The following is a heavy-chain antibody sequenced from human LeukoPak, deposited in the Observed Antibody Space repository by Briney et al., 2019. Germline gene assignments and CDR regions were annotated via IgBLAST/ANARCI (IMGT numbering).Heavy chain of an antibody. Sequence: ASVKVSCKASGYTFTDYYLHWVRQTPGQGLEWMGCVDPNSGDTNYAQKFQGSVTMTRDTSISTAYMELNRLRSDDTAVYYCARDLEVVSTDAFDIWGQGTMVTVSS. CDR1: GYTFTDYY. D-gene: IGHD3-22*01. J-gene: IGHJ3*02. V-gene: IGHV1-2*02. CDR2: VDPNSGDT. CDR3: ARDLEVVSTDAFDI.